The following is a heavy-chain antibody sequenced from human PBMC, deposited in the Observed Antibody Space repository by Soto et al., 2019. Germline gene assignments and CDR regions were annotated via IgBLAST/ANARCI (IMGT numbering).Heavy chain of an antibody. CDR2: INSDGSST. CDR3: AREGFSYGYGYYYYNGMDV. Sequence: GGSLRLSCAASELTFSSYWMHWVRQAPGKGLVWVSRINSDGSSTNYADSVKGRFTISRDNAKNTLYLQIDTLTAEDTAVYFCAREGFSYGYGYYYYNGMDVWVQGTTVTVS. J-gene: IGHJ6*02. CDR1: ELTFSSYW. D-gene: IGHD5-18*01. V-gene: IGHV3-74*01.